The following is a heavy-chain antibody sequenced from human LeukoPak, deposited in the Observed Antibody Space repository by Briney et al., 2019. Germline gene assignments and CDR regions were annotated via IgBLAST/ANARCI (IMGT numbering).Heavy chain of an antibody. V-gene: IGHV3-21*01. CDR3: ARGKTSQNIVTRKTYNWFDP. CDR2: ISSSSDYI. J-gene: IGHJ5*02. D-gene: IGHD2/OR15-2a*01. Sequence: GGSLRLSCAASGFTFSSYSMNWVRQVPGKGLEWVSSISSSSDYIYYADSVKGRFTISRDNAKNSLYLQMKSLRAEDTAVYYCARGKTSQNIVTRKTYNWFDPWGQGTLVTVSS. CDR1: GFTFSSYS.